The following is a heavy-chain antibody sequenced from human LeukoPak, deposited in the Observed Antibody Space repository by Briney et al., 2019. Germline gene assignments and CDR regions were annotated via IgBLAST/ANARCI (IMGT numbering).Heavy chain of an antibody. V-gene: IGHV4-59*11. D-gene: IGHD3/OR15-3a*01. CDR3: ARAGLAKYNWFDP. CDR1: GRPISSHY. Sequence: SDTLSLTCTVSGRPISSHYWRWIRHPPGKGLEWFGYIYYSGSTNYTPSLKSRVTISVDTSKNQFSLKLSSVTAADTAVYYCARAGLAKYNWFDPWGQGTLVTVSS. CDR2: IYYSGST. J-gene: IGHJ5*02.